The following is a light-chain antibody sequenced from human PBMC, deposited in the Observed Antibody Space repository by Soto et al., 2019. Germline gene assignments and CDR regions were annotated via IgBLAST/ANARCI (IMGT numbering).Light chain of an antibody. CDR1: QRVSSN. Sequence: EIVMTQSPVTLSVSPGERATLSCRASQRVSSNVAWYQQKPGQAPRLLIYGASTRATGIPARFSGSGSETEFTLTISSLQSEDFAVYYCQQYNSWPLTFGGGTKVDI. CDR3: QQYNSWPLT. J-gene: IGKJ4*01. V-gene: IGKV3-15*01. CDR2: GAS.